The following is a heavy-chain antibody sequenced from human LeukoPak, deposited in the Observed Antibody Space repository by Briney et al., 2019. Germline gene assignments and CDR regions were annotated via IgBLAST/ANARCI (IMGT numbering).Heavy chain of an antibody. CDR2: LYSGGST. CDR3: ARSLGYCTSTTCLLPFDY. D-gene: IGHD2-2*01. CDR1: GFTVSTYY. V-gene: IGHV3-53*01. Sequence: GGSLRLSCAASGFTVSTYYMTWVRQAPGKGLWWVSGLYSGGSTYYADCVKGRLTVSRDTSKNTLYLPMNSLRAEDTAMYYCARSLGYCTSTTCLLPFDYWGQGALVTVSS. J-gene: IGHJ4*02.